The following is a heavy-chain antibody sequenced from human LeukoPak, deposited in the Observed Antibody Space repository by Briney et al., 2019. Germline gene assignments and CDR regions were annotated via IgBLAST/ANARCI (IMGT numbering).Heavy chain of an antibody. V-gene: IGHV1-69*06. CDR2: IIPIFGTA. Sequence: SVKVSCKASGYTFTTYAISWVRQAPGQGLEWMGGIIPIFGTANYAQKFQGRVTITADKSTSTAYMELSSLRSEDTAVYYCARGVLDPGYCSGGSCYSISTRYYYYYMDVWGKGTTVTVSS. D-gene: IGHD2-15*01. CDR1: GYTFTTYA. J-gene: IGHJ6*03. CDR3: ARGVLDPGYCSGGSCYSISTRYYYYYMDV.